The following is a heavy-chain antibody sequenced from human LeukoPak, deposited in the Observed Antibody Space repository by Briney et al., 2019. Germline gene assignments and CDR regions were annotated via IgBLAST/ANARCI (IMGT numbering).Heavy chain of an antibody. CDR3: ARGPYSYDSSGAFDI. J-gene: IGHJ3*02. CDR1: GGSLSSYY. V-gene: IGHV4-59*08. D-gene: IGHD3-22*01. CDR2: IYYSGST. Sequence: PSETLSLTCTVSGGSLSSYYCSWIRQPPGKGLEWIGYIYYSGSTNYNPSLKSRVTISVDTSKNQFSLKLSSVTAADMAVYFCARGPYSYDSSGAFDIWGQGTMVTVSS.